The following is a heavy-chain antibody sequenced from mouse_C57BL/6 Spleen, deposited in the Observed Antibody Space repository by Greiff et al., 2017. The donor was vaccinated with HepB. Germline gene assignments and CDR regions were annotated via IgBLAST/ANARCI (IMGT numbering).Heavy chain of an antibody. CDR1: GYTFTSYW. V-gene: IGHV1-69*01. J-gene: IGHJ2*01. CDR2: IDPSDSYT. CDR3: ARDSRFDY. D-gene: IGHD6-1*01. Sequence: QVQLKQSGAELVMPGASVKLSCKASGYTFTSYWMHWVKQRPGQGLEWIGEIDPSDSYTNYNQKFKGKSTLTVDKSSSTAYMQLSSLTSEDSAVYYCARDSRFDYWGQGTTLTVSS.